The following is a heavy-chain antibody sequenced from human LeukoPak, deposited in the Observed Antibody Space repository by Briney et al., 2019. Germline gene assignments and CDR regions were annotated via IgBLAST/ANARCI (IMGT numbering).Heavy chain of an antibody. CDR3: ARDQAAGTFDY. V-gene: IGHV3-7*01. Sequence: GGSLRLSCAASGFTFSNYWMGWVRQAPGKGLEWVANIKQDGSQKYFGDSVKGRFTISRDNAENSLFLQMSSLRDEDTAVYYCARDQAAGTFDYWGQGTLVTVSS. CDR1: GFTFSNYW. D-gene: IGHD6-13*01. CDR2: IKQDGSQK. J-gene: IGHJ4*02.